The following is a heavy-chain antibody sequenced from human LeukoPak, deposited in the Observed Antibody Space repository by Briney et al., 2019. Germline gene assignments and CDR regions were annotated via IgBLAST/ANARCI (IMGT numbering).Heavy chain of an antibody. CDR1: GFIFNYYA. V-gene: IGHV3-23*01. Sequence: GGSLRLSRATSGFIFNYYAMSWVRQAPGKGLEWVPGISGSDGSTYYADSVKGRFSISRDNSKKTLFLQMNSLRAEDTAVYYCAKSGYSSGWFRAFDIWGQGTLVTVSS. J-gene: IGHJ3*02. CDR3: AKSGYSSGWFRAFDI. D-gene: IGHD6-19*01. CDR2: ISGSDGST.